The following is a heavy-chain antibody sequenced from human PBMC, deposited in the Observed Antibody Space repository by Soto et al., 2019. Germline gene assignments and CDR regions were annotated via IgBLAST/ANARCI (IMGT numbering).Heavy chain of an antibody. Sequence: SETLSLTCTVSGGSISPYYWSWIRQPPGKGLEWIGYIYYSGSTTYNPSLKSRVNISVDTSQNQFSLNLSSVTAADTAVYYCARLGGYYQAFDSWGQGTLVTVS. D-gene: IGHD3-22*01. CDR3: ARLGGYYQAFDS. J-gene: IGHJ4*02. CDR2: IYYSGST. V-gene: IGHV4-59*08. CDR1: GGSISPYY.